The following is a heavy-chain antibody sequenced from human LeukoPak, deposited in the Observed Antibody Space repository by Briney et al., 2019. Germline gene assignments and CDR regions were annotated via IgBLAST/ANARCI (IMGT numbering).Heavy chain of an antibody. Sequence: GRSLRLSCAASGFTFSSYGMHWVRQAPGKGLGWVAVISYDGSNKYYADSVKGRFTISRDNSKNTLYLQINSLGAEDMALYYCAKSSDGSTSFDQWGQGTLVTVSS. CDR3: AKSSDGSTSFDQ. CDR2: ISYDGSNK. J-gene: IGHJ4*02. V-gene: IGHV3-30*18. CDR1: GFTFSSYG. D-gene: IGHD2-2*01.